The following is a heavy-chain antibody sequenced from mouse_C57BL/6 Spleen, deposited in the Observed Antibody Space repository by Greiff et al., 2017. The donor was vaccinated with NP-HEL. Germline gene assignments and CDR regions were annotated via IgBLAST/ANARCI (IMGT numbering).Heavy chain of an antibody. CDR1: GYSITSGYY. Sequence: DVKLVESGPGLVKPSQSLSLTCSVTGYSITSGYYWNWIRQFPGNKLEWMGYISYDGSNNYNPSLKNRISITRDTSKNQFFMKLNSVTTEDTATYYCAMRRDYDGFAYWGQGTLVTVSA. CDR3: AMRRDYDGFAY. D-gene: IGHD2-4*01. CDR2: ISYDGSN. J-gene: IGHJ3*01. V-gene: IGHV3-6*01.